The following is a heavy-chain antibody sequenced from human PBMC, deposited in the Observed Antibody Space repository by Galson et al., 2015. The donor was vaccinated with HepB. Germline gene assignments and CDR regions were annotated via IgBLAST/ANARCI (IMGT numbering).Heavy chain of an antibody. CDR3: ARLVAGYRSSTSCYSKYYFDY. V-gene: IGHV4-59*08. Sequence: SETLSLTCTVSGGSISSYYWSWIRQPPGKGLEWIGYIYYSGSTNYNPPLKSRVTISVDTSKNQFSLKLSSVTAADTAVYYCARLVAGYRSSTSCYSKYYFDYWGQGTLVTVSS. D-gene: IGHD2-2*02. CDR2: IYYSGST. CDR1: GGSISSYY. J-gene: IGHJ4*02.